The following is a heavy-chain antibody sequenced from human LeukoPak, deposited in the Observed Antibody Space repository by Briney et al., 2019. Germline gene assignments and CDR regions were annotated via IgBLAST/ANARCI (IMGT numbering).Heavy chain of an antibody. CDR2: IYSGGST. D-gene: IGHD3-10*01. J-gene: IGHJ4*02. Sequence: GGSLRLSCAASGFTFSSYSMNWVRQAPGKGLEWVSVIYSGGSTYYADSVKGRFTISRDNSKNTLYLQMNSLRAEDTAVYYCARGDYYGSGRGDYWGQGTLVTVSS. V-gene: IGHV3-53*01. CDR1: GFTFSSYS. CDR3: ARGDYYGSGRGDY.